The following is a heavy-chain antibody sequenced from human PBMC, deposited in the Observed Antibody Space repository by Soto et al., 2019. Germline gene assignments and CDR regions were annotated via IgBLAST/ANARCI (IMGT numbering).Heavy chain of an antibody. CDR1: GFTFSSYA. CDR3: ARVGGIVVVPAAIPGDY. CDR2: ISYDGSNK. V-gene: IGHV3-30-3*01. Sequence: QVQLVESGGGVVQPGRSLRLSCAASGFTFSSYAMHWVRQAPGKGLEWVAVISYDGSNKYYADSVMGRFTISRDNSKNTLYLQMNSLRDEDTAVYYCARVGGIVVVPAAIPGDYWGQGTLVTVSS. D-gene: IGHD2-2*02. J-gene: IGHJ4*02.